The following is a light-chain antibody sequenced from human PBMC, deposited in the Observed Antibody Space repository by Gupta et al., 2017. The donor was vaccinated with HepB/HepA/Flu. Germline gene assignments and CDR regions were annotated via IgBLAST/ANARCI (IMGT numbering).Light chain of an antibody. CDR2: GAS. CDR3: QQYGNSPLYI. Sequence: NVLTQSPGSLSLSPGERVTLSCRASQSLNNNFLAWYQQKPGQAPRRLIYGASSRATGISDRFSGSGSGTDFTLTISRREPEDFAMYYCQQYGNSPLYIFGQGTKLEIK. CDR1: QSLNNNF. J-gene: IGKJ2*01. V-gene: IGKV3-20*01.